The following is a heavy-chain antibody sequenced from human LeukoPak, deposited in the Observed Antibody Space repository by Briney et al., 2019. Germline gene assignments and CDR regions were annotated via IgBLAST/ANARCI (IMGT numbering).Heavy chain of an antibody. V-gene: IGHV4-34*01. CDR1: GGSFSHYY. D-gene: IGHD1-7*01. CDR3: ARRWNYGRNYYIDV. J-gene: IGHJ6*03. CDR2: INDSGTI. Sequence: SETPSLTCAVYGGSFSHYYWGWIRQSPGMGLEWIGEINDSGTINYNPSLMSRVTISVDKSKNQFSLKLTSATAADTAVYYCARRWNYGRNYYIDVWGKGATVSVSS.